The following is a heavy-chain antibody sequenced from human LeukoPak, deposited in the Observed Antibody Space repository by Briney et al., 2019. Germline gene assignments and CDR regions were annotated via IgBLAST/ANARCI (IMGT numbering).Heavy chain of an antibody. D-gene: IGHD2-15*01. CDR3: AKGVLSRTSYGSSGSFDY. J-gene: IGHJ4*02. V-gene: IGHV3-23*01. CDR1: GFTFSSYA. Sequence: GGSLRLSCAASGFTFSSYAMSWVRQAPGKGLEWVSAISGSGGSTYYADSVKGRFTISRDNSKNTLYLQMNSLRAEDTAVYYCAKGVLSRTSYGSSGSFDYWGQGTLVTVSS. CDR2: ISGSGGST.